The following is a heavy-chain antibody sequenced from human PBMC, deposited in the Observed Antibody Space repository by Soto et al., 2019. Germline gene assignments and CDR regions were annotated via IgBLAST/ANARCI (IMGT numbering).Heavy chain of an antibody. D-gene: IGHD3-3*01. J-gene: IGHJ6*03. CDR1: GGSFSGYY. CDR2: INHSGST. Sequence: SETLSLTCAVYGGSFSGYYWSWIRQPPGKGLEWIGEINHSGSTNYNPSLKSRVTISVDTSKNQFSLKLSSVTAADTAVYYCARGYYDYNYYYYYMDVWGKGTTVTVSS. CDR3: ARGYYDYNYYYYYMDV. V-gene: IGHV4-34*01.